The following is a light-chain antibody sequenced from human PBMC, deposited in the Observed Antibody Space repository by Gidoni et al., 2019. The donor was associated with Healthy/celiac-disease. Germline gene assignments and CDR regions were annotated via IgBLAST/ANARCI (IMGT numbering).Light chain of an antibody. CDR1: QSVSSY. CDR2: DAS. V-gene: IGKV3-11*01. J-gene: IGKJ5*01. CDR3: QQRSNWPPIT. Sequence: EIVLTQSLATLSLSPGERATLSCRASQSVSSYLAWYQQKPGHAPRLLIYDASNRATGIPARFSGSGSGTDFTLTISSLEPEDFAVYYCQQRSNWPPITFGQXTRLEIK.